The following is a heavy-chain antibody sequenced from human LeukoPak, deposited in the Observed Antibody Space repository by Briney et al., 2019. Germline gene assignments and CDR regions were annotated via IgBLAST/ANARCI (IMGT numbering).Heavy chain of an antibody. V-gene: IGHV3-30*04. J-gene: IGHJ4*02. CDR2: ISFDGSNK. CDR3: AKERDSWYYFDY. D-gene: IGHD6-13*01. CDR1: GFTFSSYA. Sequence: GGSLRLSCAASGFTFSSYAMHWVRQAPGKGLEWVAVISFDGSNKYYADSVKGRFTTSRDNSKNTLYLQMNSLRAEDTAVYYCAKERDSWYYFDYWGQGTLVTVSS.